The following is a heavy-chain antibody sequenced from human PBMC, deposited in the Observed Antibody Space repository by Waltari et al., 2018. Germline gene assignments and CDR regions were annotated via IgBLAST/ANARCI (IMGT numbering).Heavy chain of an antibody. CDR2: IIPFLNTA. CDR3: ATSPGSGNYRGSYYYMDG. CDR1: GGTFSSYA. Sequence: QVQLVQSGAEVKKPGSSVKVSCKASGGTFSSYAFNWVRQAPGQGLEWMGGIIPFLNTAHDAQKFQRRVTITADESTSTVYMELSTLTFADTAVYYCATSPGSGNYRGSYYYMDGWGEGTTVTVSS. J-gene: IGHJ6*03. V-gene: IGHV1-69*01. D-gene: IGHD1-7*01.